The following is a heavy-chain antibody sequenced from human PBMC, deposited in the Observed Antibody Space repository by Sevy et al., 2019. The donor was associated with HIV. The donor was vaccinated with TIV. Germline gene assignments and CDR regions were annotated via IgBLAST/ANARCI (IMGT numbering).Heavy chain of an antibody. D-gene: IGHD2-2*01. CDR1: GFTFSSYA. CDR2: ISGSGGST. CDR3: ASRVTSPRAFDI. Sequence: GGSLRLSCAASGFTFSSYAMSWVRQAPGKGLEWVSAISGSGGSTYYADSVKGRFTISRGNSKNTLYLQMNSLRAEDTAVYYCASRVTSPRAFDIWGQGTMVTVSS. J-gene: IGHJ3*02. V-gene: IGHV3-23*01.